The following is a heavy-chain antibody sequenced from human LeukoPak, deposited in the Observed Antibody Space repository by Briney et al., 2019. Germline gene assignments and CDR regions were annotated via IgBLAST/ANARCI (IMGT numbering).Heavy chain of an antibody. CDR3: ARTRMVRGVMRYYYMDV. CDR2: ISAYNGNT. Sequence: ASVKVSCKASGYTFTSYGISWVRQAPGQGLEWMGWISAYNGNTNYAQKLQGRVTMTRDTSISTAYMELSRLRSDDTAVYYCARTRMVRGVMRYYYMDVWGKGTTVTVSS. J-gene: IGHJ6*03. D-gene: IGHD3-10*01. CDR1: GYTFTSYG. V-gene: IGHV1-18*01.